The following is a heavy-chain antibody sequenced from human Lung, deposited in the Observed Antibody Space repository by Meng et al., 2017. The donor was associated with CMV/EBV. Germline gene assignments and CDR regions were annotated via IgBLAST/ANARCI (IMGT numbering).Heavy chain of an antibody. CDR3: ARGNIVGATLDY. V-gene: IGHV1-8*01. CDR2: MNPNSGNT. J-gene: IGHJ4*02. CDR1: GYTFTSYD. Sequence: ASVKVSCKASGYTFTSYDINWVRQATGQGLEWMGWMNPNSGNTGYAQKFQGRVTMTRNTSISTAYMELSSLRSEDTAVYYCARGNIVGATLDYWGQGPLVTVSS. D-gene: IGHD1-26*01.